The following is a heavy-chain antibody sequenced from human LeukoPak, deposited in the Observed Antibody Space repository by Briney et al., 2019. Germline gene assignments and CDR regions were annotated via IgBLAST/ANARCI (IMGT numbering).Heavy chain of an antibody. V-gene: IGHV3-74*01. D-gene: IGHD5-18*01. CDR2: INSDGSRT. CDR3: AKEIQLWLGPRGWFDP. Sequence: PGGSLRLSCAASKFSFSSYWMHWVRQAPGKGLVWASRINSDGSRTNYADSVKGRFTISRDNAKNTLYLQMNSLRAEDTAVYYCAKEIQLWLGPRGWFDPWGQGTLVTVSS. CDR1: KFSFSSYW. J-gene: IGHJ5*02.